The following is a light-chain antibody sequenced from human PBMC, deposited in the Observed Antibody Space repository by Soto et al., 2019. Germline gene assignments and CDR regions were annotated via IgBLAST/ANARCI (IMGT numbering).Light chain of an antibody. CDR2: DAS. CDR1: QTV. Sequence: EKGLTKSPATLSLSTGEGATLSCRARQTVLGWHQQKRGQAPRLLIYDASNRATGIPARFSGSGSGTDFTLTISRLEPEDFAVYYCQQYGSSPFTFGGGTKVDIK. V-gene: IGKV3-20*01. CDR3: QQYGSSPFT. J-gene: IGKJ4*01.